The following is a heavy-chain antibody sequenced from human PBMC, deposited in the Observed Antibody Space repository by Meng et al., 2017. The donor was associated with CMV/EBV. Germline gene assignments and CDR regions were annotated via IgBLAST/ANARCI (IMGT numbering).Heavy chain of an antibody. CDR3: AKDHQSCSSTSCYFL. Sequence: GGSLRLSCAASGFTFSSYGMHWVRQAPGKGLEWVAFIRYDGSNKYYADSVKGRFTISRDNSKNTLYLQMNSLRAEDTAGYYCAKDHQSCSSTSCYFLWGQGTLVTVSS. CDR1: GFTFSSYG. D-gene: IGHD2-2*01. CDR2: IRYDGSNK. J-gene: IGHJ1*01. V-gene: IGHV3-30*02.